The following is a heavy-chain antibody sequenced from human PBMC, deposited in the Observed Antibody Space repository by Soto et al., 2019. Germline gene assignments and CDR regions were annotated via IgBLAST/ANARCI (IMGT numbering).Heavy chain of an antibody. D-gene: IGHD1-26*01. CDR2: INPNSGST. CDR1: GYTFTGYY. Sequence: ASVKVSCKASGYTFTGYYMHWVRQAPGQGLEWMGLINPNSGSTSYAQKFQGRVTMTRDTSISTVYMELSSLRSEDTAVYYCAREWGATGPRTYGMDVWGQGNTVTVSS. V-gene: IGHV1-46*01. J-gene: IGHJ6*02. CDR3: AREWGATGPRTYGMDV.